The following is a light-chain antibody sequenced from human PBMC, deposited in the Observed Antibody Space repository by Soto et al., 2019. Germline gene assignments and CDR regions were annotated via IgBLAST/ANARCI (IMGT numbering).Light chain of an antibody. V-gene: IGLV2-11*01. Sequence: QSALTQPRSVSGSPGQSVTISCSGTSSDVGGYNYVSWYQQHPGKAPKLMIYDVSKRPSGVPDRFFGSKSGNTASLTISGLQAEDEADYYCYSYAGSNAVVFGGGTKLTVL. CDR1: SSDVGGYNY. CDR3: YSYAGSNAVV. J-gene: IGLJ2*01. CDR2: DVS.